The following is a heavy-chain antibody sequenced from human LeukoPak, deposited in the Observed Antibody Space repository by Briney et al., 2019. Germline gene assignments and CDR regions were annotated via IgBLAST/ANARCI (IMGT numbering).Heavy chain of an antibody. CDR2: INPNSGGT. CDR1: GYTFTGYY. Sequence: GASVKVSCKASGYTFTGYYMDWVRQAPGQGLEWMGWINPNSGGTNYGQKFQGRVSMTRDTSISTAYMELSRLRSDDTAVYYCARVPRRGYDILTGRWFDPWGQGTLVTVSS. CDR3: ARVPRRGYDILTGRWFDP. V-gene: IGHV1-2*02. D-gene: IGHD3-9*01. J-gene: IGHJ5*02.